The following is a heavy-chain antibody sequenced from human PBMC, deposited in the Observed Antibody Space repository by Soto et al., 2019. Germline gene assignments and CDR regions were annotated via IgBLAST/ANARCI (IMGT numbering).Heavy chain of an antibody. CDR2: IIPIFGTA. Sequence: QVQLVQSGAEVKKPGSSVKVSCKASGGTFSSYAISWVRQAPGQGLEWMGGIIPIFGTANYAQKFQGRVTITADESTSTAYMELRSLRSEDTAVYYCARGAIFGLVTPLLSYDYGMDVWGQGTTVTVSS. J-gene: IGHJ6*02. V-gene: IGHV1-69*01. CDR3: ARGAIFGLVTPLLSYDYGMDV. CDR1: GGTFSSYA. D-gene: IGHD3-3*01.